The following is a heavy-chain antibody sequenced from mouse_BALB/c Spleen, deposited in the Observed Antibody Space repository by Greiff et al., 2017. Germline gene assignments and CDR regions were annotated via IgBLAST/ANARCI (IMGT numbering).Heavy chain of an antibody. CDR1: GFTFSDYY. CDR2: ISDGGSYT. Sequence: EVHLVESGGGLVKPGGSLKLSCAASGFTFSDYYMYWVRQTPEKRLEWVATISDGGSYTYYPDSVKGRFTISRDNAKNNLYLQMSSLKSEDTAMYYCARGGQVRRGFDYWGQGTTLTVSS. J-gene: IGHJ2*01. D-gene: IGHD2-14*01. V-gene: IGHV5-4*02. CDR3: ARGGQVRRGFDY.